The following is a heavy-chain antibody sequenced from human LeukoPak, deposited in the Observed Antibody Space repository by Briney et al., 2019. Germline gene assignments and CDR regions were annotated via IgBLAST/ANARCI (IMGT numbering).Heavy chain of an antibody. V-gene: IGHV1-46*01. J-gene: IGHJ4*02. CDR3: ARDFWLFGCWWGFDY. Sequence: ASVKVSCKASGYTFTNYHMHWVRQAPGQGLEWMGIINPSGGSTSYAQKFQGRVTMTRDTSTSTVYMELSSLRSEDTAVYYCARDFWLFGCWWGFDYWGQGTLVTVSS. D-gene: IGHD3-10*02. CDR2: INPSGGST. CDR1: GYTFTNYH.